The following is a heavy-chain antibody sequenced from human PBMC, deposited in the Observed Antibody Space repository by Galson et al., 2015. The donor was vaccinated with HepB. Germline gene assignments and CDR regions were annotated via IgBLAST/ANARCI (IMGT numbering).Heavy chain of an antibody. CDR1: GFIFSNYY. Sequence: SLRLSCAASGFIFSNYYMTWIRQAPGKGLEWISYISNSGDTIYYADSVKGRFTISRDNAKNSVFLQMNSLRAEDTAVYYCARVRDFLDFWGQGTLVTVSS. V-gene: IGHV3-11*01. D-gene: IGHD3-3*01. J-gene: IGHJ4*02. CDR2: ISNSGDTI. CDR3: ARVRDFLDF.